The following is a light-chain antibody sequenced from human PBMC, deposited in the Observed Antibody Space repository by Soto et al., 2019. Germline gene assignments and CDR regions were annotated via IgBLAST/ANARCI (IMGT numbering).Light chain of an antibody. CDR1: QSVSSY. J-gene: IGKJ2*01. CDR3: QQRSNWYT. V-gene: IGKV3-11*01. Sequence: EIVLTQSPATLSLSPGERATLSCRASQSVSSYLACYQQNPGQAPRLLIYDASNRATGIPARFSGSGSGTHFTLTISSLHPEDFVVYYCQQRSNWYTFGQGTKLEIK. CDR2: DAS.